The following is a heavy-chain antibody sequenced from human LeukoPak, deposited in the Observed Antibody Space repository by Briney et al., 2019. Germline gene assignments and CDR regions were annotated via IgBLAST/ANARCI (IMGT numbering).Heavy chain of an antibody. J-gene: IGHJ4*02. Sequence: KPSETLSLTCTVSGGSISSYYWSWIRQPPGKGLEWIGYIYYSGSTNYNPSLKSRVTISVDTSKNQFSLKLSSVTAADTAVYYCARGPLGSSVFDYWGQGTLVTVSS. V-gene: IGHV4-59*08. CDR2: IYYSGST. D-gene: IGHD6-6*01. CDR3: ARGPLGSSVFDY. CDR1: GGSISSYY.